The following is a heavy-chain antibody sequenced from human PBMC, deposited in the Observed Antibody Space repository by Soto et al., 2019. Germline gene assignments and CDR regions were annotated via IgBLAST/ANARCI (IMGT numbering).Heavy chain of an antibody. CDR2: IYYSGST. D-gene: IGHD6-19*01. J-gene: IGHJ5*02. CDR1: GGSISSYY. Sequence: SETLSLTCTVSGGSISSYYWSWIRQPPGNGLEWTGYIYYSGSTNYNPSLKSRVTISVDTSKNQFSLKLSSVTGADTAVYYCEREYSSGWYGWFDPWGQGTLVTVSS. V-gene: IGHV4-59*01. CDR3: EREYSSGWYGWFDP.